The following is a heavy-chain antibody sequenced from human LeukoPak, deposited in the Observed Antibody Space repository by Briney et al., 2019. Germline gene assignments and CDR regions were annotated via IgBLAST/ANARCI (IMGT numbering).Heavy chain of an antibody. CDR2: ISAYNGNT. V-gene: IGHV1-18*01. CDR3: ARINCSGGSCLDY. CDR1: GYTFTSYG. Sequence: GAAVKVSCKASGYTFTSYGISGVRQAPGQGLAGMGWISAYNGNTNYAQKIQGRVTMTTDTSTSTAYMEVRSLSCDDTAVYYCARINCSGGSCLDYWGQGTLVTVSS. D-gene: IGHD2-15*01. J-gene: IGHJ4*02.